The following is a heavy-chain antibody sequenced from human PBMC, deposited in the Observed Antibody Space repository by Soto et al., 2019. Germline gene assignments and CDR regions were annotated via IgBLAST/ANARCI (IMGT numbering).Heavy chain of an antibody. CDR3: ASKRNYFYGLDV. CDR2: IYHSGTT. Sequence: SETLSLTGAVSGGSVSGGGYSWNWVRQPPGKALEWIGHIYHSGTTDYNPSLKSRVTISIARSKNQFTLYLNSVTAADSAMYYCASKRNYFYGLDVWGQGTTVTVSS. CDR1: GGSVSGGGYS. J-gene: IGHJ6*02. V-gene: IGHV4-30-2*01.